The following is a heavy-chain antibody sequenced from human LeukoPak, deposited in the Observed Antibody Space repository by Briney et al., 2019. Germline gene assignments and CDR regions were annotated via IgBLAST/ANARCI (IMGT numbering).Heavy chain of an antibody. J-gene: IGHJ4*02. CDR2: ISSSSSYI. Sequence: GGSLRLSCAASGFTFSSYSMNWVRQAPGKGLEWVSSISSSSSYIYYADSVKGRCTISRDNAKNSLYLQMNSLRAEDTAVYYCARDPGEGSSWYLHGFDYWGQGTLVTVSS. CDR3: ARDPGEGSSWYLHGFDY. CDR1: GFTFSSYS. V-gene: IGHV3-21*01. D-gene: IGHD6-13*01.